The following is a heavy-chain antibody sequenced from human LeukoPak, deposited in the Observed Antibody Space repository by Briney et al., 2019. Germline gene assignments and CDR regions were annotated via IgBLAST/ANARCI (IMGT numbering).Heavy chain of an antibody. V-gene: IGHV4-34*01. J-gene: IGHJ6*02. CDR1: GGSFTDYF. CDR2: INDYTGDS. Sequence: SETLYLTCTVFGGSFTDYFWTLIRHSPGKGLEGIGEINDYTGDSKYNPSLNSRVSISLEKSKNQLSLELRSVTAADTAVYYCARGRIAKIVVVHSFSYGMDVWGQGTTVTVSS. CDR3: ARGRIAKIVVVHSFSYGMDV. D-gene: IGHD3-22*01.